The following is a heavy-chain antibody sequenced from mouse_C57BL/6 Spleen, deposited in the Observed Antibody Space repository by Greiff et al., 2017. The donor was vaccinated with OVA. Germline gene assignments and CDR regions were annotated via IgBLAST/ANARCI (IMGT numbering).Heavy chain of an antibody. V-gene: IGHV1-26*01. Sequence: EVQLQQSGPELVKPGASVKISCKASGYTFTDYYMNWVQQSHGKSLEWIGDINPNNGGTSYNQKFKGKATLTVDKSYSTAYMELRSLTSEDSAVYYCAGFLYDAMDYWGQGTSVTVSS. J-gene: IGHJ4*01. CDR3: AGFLYDAMDY. CDR1: GYTFTDYY. CDR2: INPNNGGT.